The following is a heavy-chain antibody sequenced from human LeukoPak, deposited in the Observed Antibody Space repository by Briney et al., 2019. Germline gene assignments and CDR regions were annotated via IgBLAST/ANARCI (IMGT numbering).Heavy chain of an antibody. D-gene: IGHD3-22*01. J-gene: IGHJ4*02. CDR1: GGSISSYY. Sequence: SETLSLTCTVSGGSISSYYWSWIRQPAGQGLEWIGHIYTSGNTNYNPSLKSRVTMSVDTSKNQFSLKLRSVTAADTAVYYCARDGYYFDSSGYYFWGQGTLVTVSS. CDR2: IYTSGNT. V-gene: IGHV4-4*07. CDR3: ARDGYYFDSSGYYF.